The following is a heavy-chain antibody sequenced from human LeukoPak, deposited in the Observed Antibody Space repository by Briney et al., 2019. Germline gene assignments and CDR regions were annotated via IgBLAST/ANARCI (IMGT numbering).Heavy chain of an antibody. V-gene: IGHV1-69*13. J-gene: IGHJ4*02. Sequence: SVKVSCRASGGTFSSYAISWVRQAPGQGLEWMGGIIPIFGTANYAQKFQGRVTITADESTSTAYMELSSLRSEDTAVYYCARDLSGWLQYWVLFDYWGQGTLVTVSS. D-gene: IGHD5-24*01. CDR2: IIPIFGTA. CDR1: GGTFSSYA. CDR3: ARDLSGWLQYWVLFDY.